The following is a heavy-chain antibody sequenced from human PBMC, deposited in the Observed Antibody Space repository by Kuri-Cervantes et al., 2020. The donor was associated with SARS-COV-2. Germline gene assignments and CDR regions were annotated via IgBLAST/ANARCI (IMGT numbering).Heavy chain of an antibody. CDR1: GYTFTSYA. V-gene: IGHV1-69*13. CDR3: AREGTGELRYYYGMDV. Sequence: SVKVSCKASGYTFTSYAMHWVRQAPGQRLEWMGGIIPIFGTANYAQKFQGRVTITADESTSTAYMELSSLRSEDTAVYYCAREGTGELRYYYGMDVWGQGTTVTVSS. J-gene: IGHJ6*02. CDR2: IIPIFGTA. D-gene: IGHD1-7*01.